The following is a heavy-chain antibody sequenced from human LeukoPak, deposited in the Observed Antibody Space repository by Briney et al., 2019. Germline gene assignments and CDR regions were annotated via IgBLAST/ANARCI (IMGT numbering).Heavy chain of an antibody. CDR2: IKQDGSEK. D-gene: IGHD3-22*01. Sequence: GGSLRLSCAAAGFTFSRHWMSWVRQAPGKGLEWVANIKQDGSEKYYVDSVKGRFTISRDNAKNSLYLQMNSLRAEDTAVYYCARAPRGQYYYSSGYYYGLVYFDYWGQGTLVTVSS. CDR1: GFTFSRHW. CDR3: ARAPRGQYYYSSGYYYGLVYFDY. J-gene: IGHJ4*02. V-gene: IGHV3-7*01.